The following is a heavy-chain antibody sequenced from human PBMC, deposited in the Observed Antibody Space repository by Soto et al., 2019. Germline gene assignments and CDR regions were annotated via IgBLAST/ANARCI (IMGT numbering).Heavy chain of an antibody. D-gene: IGHD6-6*01. V-gene: IGHV3-64*01. CDR1: GFTLSGYA. CDR3: ARRARPDFYYMDA. Sequence: EVQLVESGGGLAQPGGSLRLSCAASGFTLSGYAMDWVRQAPGKGLEYVSGISTNGVGTYYANSVQGRFTISRDNSKNTVYLQMGSLRPEDMAVYYCARRARPDFYYMDAWGKGTTVTVSS. J-gene: IGHJ6*03. CDR2: ISTNGVGT.